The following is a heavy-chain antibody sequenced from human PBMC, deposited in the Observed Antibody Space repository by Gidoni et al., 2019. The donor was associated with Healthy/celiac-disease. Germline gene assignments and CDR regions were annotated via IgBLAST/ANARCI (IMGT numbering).Heavy chain of an antibody. D-gene: IGHD3-3*01. CDR3: AKIDYDFWSGYSN. Sequence: EVQLFESGGGLVQPGGSLRLSSAASGFTFSSYAMSWVRQAPGKGLEWVSAIRGSGGSTYYADSVKGRFTISRDNSKNTLYLQMNSLRAEDTAVYYCAKIDYDFWSGYSNWGQGTLVTVSS. CDR2: IRGSGGST. V-gene: IGHV3-23*01. CDR1: GFTFSSYA. J-gene: IGHJ4*02.